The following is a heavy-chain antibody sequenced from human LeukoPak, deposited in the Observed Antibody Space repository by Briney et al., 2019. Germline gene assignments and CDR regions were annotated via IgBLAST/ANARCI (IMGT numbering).Heavy chain of an antibody. V-gene: IGHV3-7*01. CDR3: AREQTRGGDLDY. CDR1: GFTFSSYW. D-gene: IGHD2-21*02. Sequence: GGSLRLSCAASGFTFSSYWMTWVRQAPGKGLEWVANIKQDGSEKYYVDSVKGRFTISRDNARNSLYLVMFSLRVEDTAVYYCAREQTRGGDLDYWGQGVRVTVSS. J-gene: IGHJ4*02. CDR2: IKQDGSEK.